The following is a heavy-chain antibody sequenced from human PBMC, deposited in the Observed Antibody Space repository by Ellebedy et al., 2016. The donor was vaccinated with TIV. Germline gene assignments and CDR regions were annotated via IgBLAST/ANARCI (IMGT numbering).Heavy chain of an antibody. J-gene: IGHJ5*02. V-gene: IGHV3-66*01. CDR2: IYNDGGT. CDR1: GFTVSTYF. Sequence: GGSLRLSCEASGFTVSTYFMNWVRQTPGKGLEWVSVIYNDGGTNYTDSVKGRFTISRDSSKNTLYLQMNSLRVEDTAVYYCARDPRGGGDYGDNWFDPWGQGTLVTVSS. CDR3: ARDPRGGGDYGDNWFDP. D-gene: IGHD4-17*01.